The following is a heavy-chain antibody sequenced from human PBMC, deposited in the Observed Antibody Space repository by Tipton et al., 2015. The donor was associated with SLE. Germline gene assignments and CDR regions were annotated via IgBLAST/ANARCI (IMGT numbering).Heavy chain of an antibody. D-gene: IGHD5-12*01. CDR2: INPSGGST. CDR1: GYTFTSYY. Sequence: QLVQSGAEVKKPGASVKVSCKASGYTFTSYYMHWVRQAPGQGLEWMGIINPSGGSTSYAQKFQGRVTMTRDTSTSTVYVELSSLGSEDTAVYYCARDPGGVATAFDIWGQGTMVTVSS. J-gene: IGHJ3*02. CDR3: ARDPGGVATAFDI. V-gene: IGHV1-46*01.